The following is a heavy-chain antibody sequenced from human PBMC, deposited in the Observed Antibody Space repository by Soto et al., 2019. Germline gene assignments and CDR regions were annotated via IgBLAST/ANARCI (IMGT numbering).Heavy chain of an antibody. D-gene: IGHD2-15*01. J-gene: IGHJ6*02. CDR3: ARNQPQRYCSGGTCRPAYGMDV. Sequence: KPSETLSLTCTVSGGSISSDSFYWAWIRQPPGKGLEWIGIIYYSGDTYYNPSLAGRLTMSVDTSNQFSLTLRSVTAADTALYYCARNQPQRYCSGGTCRPAYGMDVWGQGTTVTVYS. CDR2: IYYSGDT. CDR1: GGSISSDSFY. V-gene: IGHV4-39*01.